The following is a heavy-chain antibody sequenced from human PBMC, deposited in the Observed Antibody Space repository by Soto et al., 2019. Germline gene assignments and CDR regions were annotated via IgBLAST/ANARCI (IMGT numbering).Heavy chain of an antibody. Sequence: ASVKVSCKASGYTFTSYGISWVRQAPGQGLEWMGWISAYNGNTNYAQKLQGRVTMTTDTSTSTAYMELRSLRSDDTAVYYCARDPLVRGAPRYYFDYWGQGTLVTVSS. V-gene: IGHV1-18*01. J-gene: IGHJ4*02. CDR2: ISAYNGNT. CDR1: GYTFTSYG. D-gene: IGHD3-10*01. CDR3: ARDPLVRGAPRYYFDY.